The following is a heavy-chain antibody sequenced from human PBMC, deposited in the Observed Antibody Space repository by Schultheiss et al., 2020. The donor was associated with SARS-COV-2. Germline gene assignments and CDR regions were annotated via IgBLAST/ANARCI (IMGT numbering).Heavy chain of an antibody. CDR1: GFTFSSYA. CDR3: AKEVNHYYYFAMDV. Sequence: GGSLRLSCAASGFTFSSYAMHWVRQAPGKGLEWVAVISYDGSNKYYADSVKGRFIVSRDNSKNTLYLHMNSLRVEDTAIYYCAKEVNHYYYFAMDVWGQGTTVTVSS. CDR2: ISYDGSNK. J-gene: IGHJ6*02. V-gene: IGHV3-30-3*01.